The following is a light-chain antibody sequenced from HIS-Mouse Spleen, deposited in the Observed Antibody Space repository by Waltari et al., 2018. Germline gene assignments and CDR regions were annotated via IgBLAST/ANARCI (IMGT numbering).Light chain of an antibody. CDR1: NVGSKR. V-gene: IGLV3-21*02. CDR2: DVS. J-gene: IGLJ1*01. CDR3: QVWDSSSDHYV. Sequence: SYVLTQPPSVSVAPGPTARITCGGNNVGSKRVNWYQQKPGQAPVLVVYDVSDRRPGIPERFSGSNSGNTATLTISRVEAGDEADYYCQVWDSSSDHYVFGTGTKVTVL.